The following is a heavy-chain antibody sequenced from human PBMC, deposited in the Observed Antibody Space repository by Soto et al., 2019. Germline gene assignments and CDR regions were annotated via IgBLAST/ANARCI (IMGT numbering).Heavy chain of an antibody. CDR3: TTDLLERITIFGVVVAPIDAFDI. CDR2: IKSKTDGGTT. V-gene: IGHV3-15*01. J-gene: IGHJ3*02. Sequence: GGSLRLSCAASGFTFSNAWMSWVRQAPGKGLEWVGRIKSKTDGGTTDYAAPVKGRFTISRDDSKNTLYLQMNSLKTEDTAVYYCTTDLLERITIFGVVVAPIDAFDIWGQGTMVTVSS. D-gene: IGHD3-3*01. CDR1: GFTFSNAW.